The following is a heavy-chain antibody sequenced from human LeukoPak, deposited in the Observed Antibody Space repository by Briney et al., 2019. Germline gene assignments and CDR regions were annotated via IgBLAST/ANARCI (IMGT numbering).Heavy chain of an antibody. V-gene: IGHV3-23*01. CDR1: GFTFGDYV. J-gene: IGHJ4*02. D-gene: IGHD2-15*01. CDR2: ITASGDRT. Sequence: TGGSLRLSCAASGFTFGDYVMIWVRQAPGKGLEWVSGITASGDRTFYGDSVRGRFTVSRDNSKNTVYLQMNSLRVDDTAVYYCARRDIVVVVSASDYWGQGTLVTVSS. CDR3: ARRDIVVVVSASDY.